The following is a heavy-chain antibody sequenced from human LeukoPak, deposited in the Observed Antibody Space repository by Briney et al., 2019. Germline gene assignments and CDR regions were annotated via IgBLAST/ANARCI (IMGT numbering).Heavy chain of an antibody. CDR2: ITNNGVNA. D-gene: IGHD6-13*01. V-gene: IGHV3-64*01. Sequence: GGSLRLSCAASGLAFSGYAMHWVRQAPGKGLAYVSAITNNGVNAYYTNSVKGRFTVSRDNSKNTLSLQMGSLRVEDTAVYYCARVGTGQQLDYWGQGTLVTVSS. J-gene: IGHJ4*02. CDR3: ARVGTGQQLDY. CDR1: GLAFSGYA.